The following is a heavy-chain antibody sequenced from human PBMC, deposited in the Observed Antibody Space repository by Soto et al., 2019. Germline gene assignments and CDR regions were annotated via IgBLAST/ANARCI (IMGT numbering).Heavy chain of an antibody. Sequence: PSETLSLTCTVSGGSISSYYWSWIRQPPGKGLEWIGYIYYSGSTNYNPSLKSRVTISLDTSKNQFSLKLSSVTAADTAVYYCTTDPSSGWPVGRRIEHWGQGTLVTVSS. V-gene: IGHV4-59*12. CDR2: IYYSGST. CDR3: TTDPSSGWPVGRRIEH. D-gene: IGHD6-19*01. CDR1: GGSISSYY. J-gene: IGHJ5*02.